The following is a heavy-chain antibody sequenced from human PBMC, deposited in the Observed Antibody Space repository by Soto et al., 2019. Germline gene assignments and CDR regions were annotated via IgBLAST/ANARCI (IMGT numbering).Heavy chain of an antibody. CDR3: VRESFPGTGGFDM. D-gene: IGHD2-8*02. Sequence: GSLRLSCAASGFTFSNYGMHWVRQAPGKGLEWVANMGENENEKYYVDSGRFTLSRDNAKNSVDLQMNDLRVEDTAVYYCVRESFPGTGGFDMWGQGTLVT. CDR2: MGENENEK. V-gene: IGHV3-7*01. CDR1: GFTFSNYG. J-gene: IGHJ3*02.